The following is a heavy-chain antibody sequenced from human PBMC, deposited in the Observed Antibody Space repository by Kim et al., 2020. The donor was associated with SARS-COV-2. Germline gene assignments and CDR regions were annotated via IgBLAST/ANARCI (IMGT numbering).Heavy chain of an antibody. CDR1: GYTFTDYF. CDR2: INPKSGGT. CDR3: ARGRSLMTTTPNHFDT. J-gene: IGHJ4*02. Sequence: ASVKVSCKASGYTFTDYFIHWVRQAPGQGLEWMGWINPKSGGTSYAQKFQGRVTMTRDTSISTAYMEMSRLSSDDTAVYYCARGRSLMTTTPNHFDTWGQGGLLIVSS. V-gene: IGHV1-2*02. D-gene: IGHD4-4*01.